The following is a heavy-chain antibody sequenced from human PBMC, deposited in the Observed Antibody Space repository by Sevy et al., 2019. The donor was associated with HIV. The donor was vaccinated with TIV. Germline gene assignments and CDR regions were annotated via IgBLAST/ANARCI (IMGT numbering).Heavy chain of an antibody. CDR1: GFPFSDAW. D-gene: IGHD1-7*01. V-gene: IGHV3-15*01. J-gene: IGHJ3*01. CDR2: IKNENEGGTT. Sequence: GGSLRLSCAASGFPFSDAWMNWVRQVPGKGLEWVGLIKNENEGGTTDYAAPVKGRSIISREDSKNTLYLQMSSLKTEDTAIYYCTTDWGTGNTWVGAFDLWGQGTMVTVSS. CDR3: TTDWGTGNTWVGAFDL.